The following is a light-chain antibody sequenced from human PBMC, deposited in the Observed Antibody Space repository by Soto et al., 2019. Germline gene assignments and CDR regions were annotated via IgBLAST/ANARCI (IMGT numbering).Light chain of an antibody. V-gene: IGKV2-24*01. J-gene: IGKJ1*01. CDR2: KIS. CDR1: QSLVHSDGNTY. CDR3: RQCTPFPQT. Sequence: DIVLTQTPLSAPVTLGQPASISCRSSQSLVHSDGNTYLSWLQQRPGQPPRLLIYKISKRFSGVPDRLRGSGQGKYCTLRSGREKAEDVGFYYCRQCTPFPQTFGQGTKVEV.